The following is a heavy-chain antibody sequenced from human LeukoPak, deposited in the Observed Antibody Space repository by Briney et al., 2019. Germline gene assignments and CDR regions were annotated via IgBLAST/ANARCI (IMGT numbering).Heavy chain of an antibody. V-gene: IGHV3-30*18. CDR3: AKVELGYCSGGSCYSDDFVDY. CDR1: GFTFSSYG. D-gene: IGHD2-15*01. CDR2: ISYDGSNK. Sequence: GGSLRLSCAASGFTFSSYGMHWVRQAPGKGLEWVAVISYDGSNKYYADSVKGRFTISRDNSKNTLYLRMNSLRAEDTAVYYCAKVELGYCSGGSCYSDDFVDYWGQGTLVTVSS. J-gene: IGHJ4*02.